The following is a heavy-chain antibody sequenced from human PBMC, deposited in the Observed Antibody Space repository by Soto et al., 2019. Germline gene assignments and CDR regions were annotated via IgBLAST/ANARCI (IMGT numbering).Heavy chain of an antibody. J-gene: IGHJ4*02. CDR2: ISGSGGST. D-gene: IGHD6-6*01. CDR3: AKDYRVAGYSSSPGPFDY. Sequence: GGSLRLSCAASGFTFSSYAMSWVRQAPGKGLEWVSAISGSGGSTYYADSVKGRFTISRDNSKNTLYLQMNSLRAEDTAVYYCAKDYRVAGYSSSPGPFDYWGQGTLVTVSS. CDR1: GFTFSSYA. V-gene: IGHV3-23*01.